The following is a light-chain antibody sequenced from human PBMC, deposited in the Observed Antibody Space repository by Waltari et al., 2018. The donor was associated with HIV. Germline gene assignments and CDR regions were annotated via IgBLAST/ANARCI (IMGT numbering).Light chain of an antibody. V-gene: IGLV2-14*01. Sequence: HSALTQPASVSGSPGQSITISCTGTSSDIGGYKYVSWYQQQPGKAPKLMMSEVSNRPSVLSIRFSCSKSGNTASLTISGLQAEDEADYYCSSYTTSSTWVFGGGTKLTVL. CDR3: SSYTTSSTWV. CDR2: EVS. CDR1: SSDIGGYKY. J-gene: IGLJ3*02.